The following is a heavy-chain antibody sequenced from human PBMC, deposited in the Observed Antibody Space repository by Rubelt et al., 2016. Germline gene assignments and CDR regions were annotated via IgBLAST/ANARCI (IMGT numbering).Heavy chain of an antibody. V-gene: IGHV3-23*04. Sequence: VEFGGGLAQPGGSLRLSCAASGFTFSSYGMSWVRQAPGEGPEWVSSISGGAHASYYGGSVKGRFTISRANSKNTVFLQLNSLRDEDTAVYYCARDLAVARLGGAFDIWGQGTMVTVSS. CDR1: GFTFSSYG. CDR3: ARDLAVARLGGAFDI. D-gene: IGHD6-19*01. CDR2: ISGGAHAS. J-gene: IGHJ3*02.